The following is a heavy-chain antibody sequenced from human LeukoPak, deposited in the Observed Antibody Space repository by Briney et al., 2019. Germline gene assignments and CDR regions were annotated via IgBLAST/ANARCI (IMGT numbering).Heavy chain of an antibody. CDR2: ISSSSSYI. CDR3: AKVEGYCSGGSCYGYPED. Sequence: PGGSLRLSCAASGFTFSSYSMNWVRQAPGKGLEWVSSISSSSSYIYYADSVKGRFTISRDNSKNTLYLQMNSLRAEDMAVYYCAKVEGYCSGGSCYGYPEDWGQGTLVTVSS. V-gene: IGHV3-21*04. D-gene: IGHD2-15*01. J-gene: IGHJ4*02. CDR1: GFTFSSYS.